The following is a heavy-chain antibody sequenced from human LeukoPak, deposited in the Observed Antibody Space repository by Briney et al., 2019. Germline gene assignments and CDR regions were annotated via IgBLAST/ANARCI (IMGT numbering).Heavy chain of an antibody. D-gene: IGHD4-17*01. CDR1: GGSISSGGYS. CDR3: ARDAGDYGFNWFDP. J-gene: IGHJ5*02. CDR2: IYHSGST. V-gene: IGHV4-30-2*01. Sequence: SETLSLTCAVSGGSISSGGYSWSWIRQPPGKGLEWIGYIYHSGSTYYNPSLKSRVTISVDRSKNQFSLKLSSVTAAGTAVYYCARDAGDYGFNWFDPWGQGTLVTVSS.